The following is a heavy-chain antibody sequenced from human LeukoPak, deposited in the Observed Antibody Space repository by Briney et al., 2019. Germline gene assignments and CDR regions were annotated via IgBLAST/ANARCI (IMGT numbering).Heavy chain of an antibody. CDR1: GYTFTSYY. CDR2: INPSGGTT. CDR3: ARALGGYGDSYWAFDI. V-gene: IGHV1-46*01. Sequence: ASVKVSCKASGYTFTSYYMHWVRQAPGHGLEWMGIINPSGGTTSYAQKFQGRVTMTRDTSTSTVYMELSSLRSEDTAVYYCARALGGYGDSYWAFDIWGQGTMVTVSS. D-gene: IGHD4-17*01. J-gene: IGHJ3*02.